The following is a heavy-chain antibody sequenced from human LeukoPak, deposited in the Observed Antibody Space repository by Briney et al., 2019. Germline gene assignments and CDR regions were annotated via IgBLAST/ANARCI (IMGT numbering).Heavy chain of an antibody. CDR2: ISAYNGNT. CDR1: GYTFTSYG. Sequence: ASVKVSCKASGYTFTSYGIRWVRQAPGQGLEWMGWISAYNGNTNYAQKLQGRVTMTTDTSTSTAYMELRSLRSDDTAVYYCARGAPRYCSSTSCYESHFDYWGQGTLVTVSS. CDR3: ARGAPRYCSSTSCYESHFDY. J-gene: IGHJ4*02. D-gene: IGHD2-2*01. V-gene: IGHV1-18*01.